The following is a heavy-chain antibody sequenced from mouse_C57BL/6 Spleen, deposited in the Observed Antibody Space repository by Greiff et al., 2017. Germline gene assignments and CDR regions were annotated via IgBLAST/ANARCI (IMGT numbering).Heavy chain of an antibody. CDR3: ARWITTVVANFDY. CDR1: GFTFSSYG. V-gene: IGHV5-6*01. Sequence: EVQRVESGGDLVKPGGSLKLSCAASGFTFSSYGMSWVRQTPDKRLEWVATISSGGSYTYYPDSVKGRFTISRDNAKNTLYLQMSSLKSEDTAMYYCARWITTVVANFDYWGQGTTLTVSS. CDR2: ISSGGSYT. D-gene: IGHD1-1*01. J-gene: IGHJ2*01.